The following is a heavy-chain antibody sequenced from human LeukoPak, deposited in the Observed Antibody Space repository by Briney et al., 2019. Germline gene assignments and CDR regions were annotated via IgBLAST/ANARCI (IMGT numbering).Heavy chain of an antibody. J-gene: IGHJ5*02. CDR1: GFTFSSYE. D-gene: IGHD1-26*01. V-gene: IGHV3-48*03. Sequence: PGGSLRLSCAASGFTFSSYEMNWVRQAPGKGLERVSYISSSGSTIYYADSVKGRFTISRDNAKNSLYLQMNSLRAEDTAVYYCARAGQELPSTAWFDPWGQGTLVTVSS. CDR2: ISSSGSTI. CDR3: ARAGQELPSTAWFDP.